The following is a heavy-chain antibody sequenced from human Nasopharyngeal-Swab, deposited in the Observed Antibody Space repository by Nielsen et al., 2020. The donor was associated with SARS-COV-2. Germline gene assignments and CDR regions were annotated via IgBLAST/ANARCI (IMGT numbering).Heavy chain of an antibody. J-gene: IGHJ6*03. CDR2: IYSGGNT. CDR1: GFTVSSNY. D-gene: IGHD3-16*01. Sequence: GGSLRLSCAASGFTVSSNYMTWVRQAPGKGLEWVSIIYSGGNTYHADSVKGRFTISRDSFKNTLYLQLNSLRAEDTAVYYCAKDHKMDSGGGVGYMDVWGKGTTVTVSS. CDR3: AKDHKMDSGGGVGYMDV. V-gene: IGHV3-66*02.